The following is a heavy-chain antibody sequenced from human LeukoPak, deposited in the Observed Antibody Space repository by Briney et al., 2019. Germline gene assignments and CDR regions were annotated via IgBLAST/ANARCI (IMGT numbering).Heavy chain of an antibody. CDR3: ARDDTRYGDLGY. J-gene: IGHJ4*02. D-gene: IGHD4-17*01. CDR2: ISYDGSNK. V-gene: IGHV3-30*03. CDR1: GFTFSNYG. Sequence: QPGGSLRLSCAASGFTFSNYGMHWVRQAPGKGLEWVAVISYDGSNKYYADSVKGRFTISRDNSKNTLYLQMNSLRAEDTAVYYCARDDTRYGDLGYWGQGTLVTVSS.